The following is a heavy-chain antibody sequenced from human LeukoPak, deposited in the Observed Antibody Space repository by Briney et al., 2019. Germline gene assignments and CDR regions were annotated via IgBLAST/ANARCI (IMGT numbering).Heavy chain of an antibody. Sequence: GGSLRLSCAASGFTFDDYGTRWVRQAPGKGLEWVSGISWNGGNIGYADSVKGRFTISRDNAKNSLYLQMNSLRAEDTALYYCARLRSYSEYFHHWGQGTLVTVSS. J-gene: IGHJ1*01. V-gene: IGHV3-20*04. CDR1: GFTFDDYG. CDR3: ARLRSYSEYFHH. D-gene: IGHD1-26*01. CDR2: ISWNGGNI.